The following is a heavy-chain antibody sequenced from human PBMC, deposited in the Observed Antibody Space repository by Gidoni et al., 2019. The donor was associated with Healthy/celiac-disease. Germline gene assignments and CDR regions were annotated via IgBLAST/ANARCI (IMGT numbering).Heavy chain of an antibody. CDR1: GYTFTSYA. V-gene: IGHV1-3*01. D-gene: IGHD2-15*01. CDR2: SNAGHGNT. Sequence: QVQHVKSGAEVKKPGASVQVSCKASGYTFTSYAMHWVRQAPGQRLEWMGWSNAGHGNTKYSQKFQGRVTITRDTSASTAYMELSSLRSEDTAVYYCASAADSGDLDYWGQGTLVTVSS. CDR3: ASAADSGDLDY. J-gene: IGHJ4*02.